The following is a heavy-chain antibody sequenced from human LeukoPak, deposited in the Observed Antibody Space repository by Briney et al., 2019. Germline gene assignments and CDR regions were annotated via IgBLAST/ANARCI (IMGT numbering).Heavy chain of an antibody. J-gene: IGHJ4*02. D-gene: IGHD1-20*01. CDR3: ARRSGNWHPIDY. Sequence: GESLQISCKGSGYSFTSYCTSWVRQMPGKGLEWMGTIDPSDSYTNYNPSFQGHVTISADKSINTAYLQWSSLKASDTAMYYCARRSGNWHPIDYWGQGTLVTVSS. CDR2: IDPSDSYT. CDR1: GYSFTSYC. V-gene: IGHV5-10-1*01.